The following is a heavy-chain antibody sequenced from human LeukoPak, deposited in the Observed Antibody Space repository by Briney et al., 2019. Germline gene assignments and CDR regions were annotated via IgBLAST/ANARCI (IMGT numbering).Heavy chain of an antibody. J-gene: IGHJ4*01. CDR2: IRQDGGER. CDR1: GFTFTSYW. V-gene: IGHV3-7*01. CDR3: ARDGTAAGLYLDL. D-gene: IGHD6-13*01. Sequence: GGSLRLSCAVSGFTFTSYWMNWVRQAPGKGLEWVASIRQDGGERSYVDSVKGRFTISRDNTKNSLYLQMSRLRAEDTAVYYCARDGTAAGLYLDLWGQGTLLTVSS.